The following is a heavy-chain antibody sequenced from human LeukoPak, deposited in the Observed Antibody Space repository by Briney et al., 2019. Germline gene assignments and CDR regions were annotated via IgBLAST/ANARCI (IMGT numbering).Heavy chain of an antibody. CDR1: GYTFTSYA. CDR2: INAGDGNT. J-gene: IGHJ4*02. V-gene: IGHV1-3*01. D-gene: IGHD1-20*01. Sequence: ASVKVSCKASGYTFTSYAMHWVRQAPGQRLEWMGWINAGDGNTKYSQKFQGRVTITRDTSASTAYMELSSLRSEDTAVYYCARERGHNWNDFDYWGQGTLVTVSS. CDR3: ARERGHNWNDFDY.